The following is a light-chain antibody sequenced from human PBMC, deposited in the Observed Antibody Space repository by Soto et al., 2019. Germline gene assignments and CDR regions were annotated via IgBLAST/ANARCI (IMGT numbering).Light chain of an antibody. V-gene: IGLV2-8*01. J-gene: IGLJ2*01. Sequence: QSALTQPPSASGSPGQSVTISCTGTSSDVGGYNYVSWYQHHPGKAPKLMLYEVIRRPSGVPDRFSGSKSGNTASLTVSGLQDDDGADYYCSSYAGSNNLVFGGGTKLTVL. CDR1: SSDVGGYNY. CDR3: SSYAGSNNLV. CDR2: EVI.